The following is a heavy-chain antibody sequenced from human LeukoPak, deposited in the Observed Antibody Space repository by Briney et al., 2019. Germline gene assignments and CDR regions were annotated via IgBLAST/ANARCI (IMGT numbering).Heavy chain of an antibody. CDR2: ISWNSASV. V-gene: IGHV3-9*01. Sequence: HSGRSLRLSCEASGFTFDDYGMHWVRQAPGKGLEWVSTISWNSASVGYVDSVKGRFTISRDNAKKTLYLQMNSLRPEDTALYYCAKDYGYSSSWYVYWGQGTLVTVSS. J-gene: IGHJ4*02. D-gene: IGHD6-13*01. CDR1: GFTFDDYG. CDR3: AKDYGYSSSWYVY.